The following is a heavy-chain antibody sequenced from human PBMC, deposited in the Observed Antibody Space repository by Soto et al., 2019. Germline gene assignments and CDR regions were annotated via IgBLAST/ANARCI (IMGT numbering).Heavy chain of an antibody. D-gene: IGHD1-26*01. Sequence: QVQLVESGGGVVQPGRSLRLSCVASGFTFSSYGMHWVRQAPGKGLELVAIISYDGSNTYYADSVKGRFTISRDNSKNTLYLQMNSLRAEDTSVYYCAKEGGLSGSYYISSSYYFDYLGQGTLVTVSS. CDR3: AKEGGLSGSYYISSSYYFDY. CDR1: GFTFSSYG. CDR2: ISYDGSNT. V-gene: IGHV3-30*18. J-gene: IGHJ4*02.